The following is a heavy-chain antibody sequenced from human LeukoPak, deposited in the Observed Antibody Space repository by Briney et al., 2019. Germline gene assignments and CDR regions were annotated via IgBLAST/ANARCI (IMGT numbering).Heavy chain of an antibody. Sequence: GGSLRLSCAASEYSVSSNYMTWVRQAPGKGLECVSIIYSGGTTYYADSVRGRFTISRDNSKNTLYLQMDRLRVEDTAVYYCARKSDSLMLRGGDCWGQGTLVTVSS. CDR1: EYSVSSNY. CDR2: IYSGGTT. J-gene: IGHJ4*02. V-gene: IGHV3-66*01. D-gene: IGHD3-10*01. CDR3: ARKSDSLMLRGGDC.